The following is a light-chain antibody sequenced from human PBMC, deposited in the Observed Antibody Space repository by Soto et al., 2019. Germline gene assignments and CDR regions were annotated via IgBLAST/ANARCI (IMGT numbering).Light chain of an antibody. V-gene: IGLV2-14*01. CDR1: NNDVGAYNY. J-gene: IGLJ3*02. Sequence: QSALTQPASVSGSPGQSITISCTGSNNDVGAYNYVSWYQQRPGKAPKLIIYEVNNQPSGVSHRFSGSKSGNTASLTISGLQADDEADYYCASYTISSTRVFGGGTKLTVL. CDR2: EVN. CDR3: ASYTISSTRV.